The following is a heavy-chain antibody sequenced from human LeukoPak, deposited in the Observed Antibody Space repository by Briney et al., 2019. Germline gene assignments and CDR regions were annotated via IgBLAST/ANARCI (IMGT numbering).Heavy chain of an antibody. CDR3: AKDVGRDRYFDY. CDR2: ISGGGGST. CDR1: GFTFSSYA. V-gene: IGHV3-23*01. D-gene: IGHD1-26*01. Sequence: GGSLRLSCAASGFTFSSYAMSWVRQAPGKGLEWVSAISGGGGSTYYADSVKGRFTISRNNSKNTLYLQMNSLRAEDTAVYYCAKDVGRDRYFDYWGQGTLVTVSS. J-gene: IGHJ4*02.